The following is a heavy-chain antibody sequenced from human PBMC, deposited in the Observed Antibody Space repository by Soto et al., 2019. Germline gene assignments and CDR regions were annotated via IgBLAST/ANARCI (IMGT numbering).Heavy chain of an antibody. CDR2: INPDNGNT. J-gene: IGHJ3*01. V-gene: IGHV1-3*01. Sequence: VQSGAAVRNPVASVNMSCRASGFSFSDNLINWVRQAPGQSLEWMGWINPDNGNTKYSQTIKGRVTISTHSSASIASVKVTALTSEATAVYYCARDILSVAPRANDDLEVWAQGTVVTASS. CDR3: ARDILSVAPRANDDLEV. D-gene: IGHD2-8*02. CDR1: GFSFSDNL.